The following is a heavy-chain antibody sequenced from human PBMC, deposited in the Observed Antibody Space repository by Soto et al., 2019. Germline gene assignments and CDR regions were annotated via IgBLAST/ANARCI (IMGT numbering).Heavy chain of an antibody. Sequence: QLLESGGGLVQPGGSLRLSCAASGFTFSSYAMNWVRQAPGKGLEWVSTIDYTGGYSYYADSVKGRFTISRDNSQKTLHLQMNSLRAEDTAIYYCAKFPPRPYCSSVSCPFDYWGQGTLVTVSS. CDR3: AKFPPRPYCSSVSCPFDY. V-gene: IGHV3-23*01. CDR2: IDYTGGYS. CDR1: GFTFSSYA. D-gene: IGHD2-2*01. J-gene: IGHJ4*02.